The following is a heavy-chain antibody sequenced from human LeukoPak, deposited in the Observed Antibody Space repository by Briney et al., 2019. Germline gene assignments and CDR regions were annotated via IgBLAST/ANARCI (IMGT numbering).Heavy chain of an antibody. CDR1: GFTFSSYA. CDR3: AKGSCSSTICRIDY. J-gene: IGHJ4*02. CDR2: ISGSGGST. V-gene: IGHV3-23*01. D-gene: IGHD2-2*01. Sequence: GGSLRLSCAASGFTFSSYAMSWVRQAPGKGLEWVSAISGSGGSTYYADSVKGRFTISRDNSKNTLYLQMNSLRAEDTAAYYCAKGSCSSTICRIDYWGQGTLVTVSS.